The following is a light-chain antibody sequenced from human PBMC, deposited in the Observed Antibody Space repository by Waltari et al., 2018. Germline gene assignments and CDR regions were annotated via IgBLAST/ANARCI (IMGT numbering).Light chain of an antibody. CDR1: QSVSSN. CDR3: QQYNRWPPIT. CDR2: DAS. Sequence: EIVMTQSPATLSVSPVETATLSCRASQSVSSNVAWYQKKPGQAPRLLIYDASTRATSIPARFRGSGSGTEFTLTISSLQSEDFAVYYCQQYNRWPPITFGQGTRLEIK. V-gene: IGKV3-15*01. J-gene: IGKJ5*01.